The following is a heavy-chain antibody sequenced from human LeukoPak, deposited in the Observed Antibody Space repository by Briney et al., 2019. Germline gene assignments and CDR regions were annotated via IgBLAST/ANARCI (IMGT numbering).Heavy chain of an antibody. CDR3: ARNNGMDV. D-gene: IGHD2-8*01. CDR2: VNRDGSEA. V-gene: IGHV3-7*03. CDR1: GFALSSHW. Sequence: GGSLRLSCAASGFALSSHWMTWVRQVPGRGPEWVANVNRDGSEAYYLDSVKGRFTISNDNAKNSLYLQMNSLRAEDTALYHCARNNGMDVWGQGTTVIVSS. J-gene: IGHJ6*02.